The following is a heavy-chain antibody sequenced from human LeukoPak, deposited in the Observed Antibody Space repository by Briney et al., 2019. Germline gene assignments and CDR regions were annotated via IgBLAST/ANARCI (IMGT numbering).Heavy chain of an antibody. CDR3: ARAFTIFGVVIDY. J-gene: IGHJ4*02. Sequence: PSETLSLTCTVSGGSISSGGYYWSWIRQPPGKGLEWIGYIYHSGSTYYNPSLKSRVTISVDRSKNQFSLKLSSVTAADTAVYYCARAFTIFGVVIDYWGRGTLVTVSS. V-gene: IGHV4-30-2*01. D-gene: IGHD3-3*01. CDR2: IYHSGST. CDR1: GGSISSGGYY.